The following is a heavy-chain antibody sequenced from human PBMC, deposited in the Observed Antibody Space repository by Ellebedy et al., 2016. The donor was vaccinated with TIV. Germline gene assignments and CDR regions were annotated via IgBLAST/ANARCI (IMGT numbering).Heavy chain of an antibody. CDR1: GFTFSSYA. D-gene: IGHD3-22*01. CDR3: ARETYYYDSSGYSGNGMDV. Sequence: GGSLRLSCAASGFTFSSYAMSWVRQAPGKGLEWVSAISGSGGSTYYADSVKGRFTISRDNSKNTLYLQMNSLRAEDTAVYYCARETYYYDSSGYSGNGMDVWGQGTTVTVSS. V-gene: IGHV3-23*01. J-gene: IGHJ6*02. CDR2: ISGSGGST.